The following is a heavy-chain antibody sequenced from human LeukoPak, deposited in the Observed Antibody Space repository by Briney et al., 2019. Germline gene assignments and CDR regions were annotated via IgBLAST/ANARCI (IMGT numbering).Heavy chain of an antibody. J-gene: IGHJ6*03. V-gene: IGHV3-23*01. CDR2: ISGSGGSA. CDR1: GFTFSDYA. CDR3: ARRTPDYYYYYMDV. Sequence: GGSLRLSCAASGFTFSDYAMSWVRQTPGKGLEWISTISGSGGSAYYADSVQGRFTISRDNSKNTLYLQMNSLRAEDTAVYYCARRTPDYYYYYMDVWGKGTTVTVSS.